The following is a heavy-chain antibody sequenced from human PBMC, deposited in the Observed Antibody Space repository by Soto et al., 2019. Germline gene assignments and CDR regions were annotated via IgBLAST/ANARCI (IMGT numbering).Heavy chain of an antibody. CDR3: ARSVAVPGAHIDY. CDR1: GGSISGSY. Sequence: SETLSLTCSVSGGSISGSYWSWIRQSPGQGLEWLGYVYYTGSTNYSPSRRSRVSISVDTSKNDFPLRLSSVAAADTALYFCARSVAVPGAHIDYWGQGTQVTVSS. D-gene: IGHD6-19*01. V-gene: IGHV4-59*01. J-gene: IGHJ4*02. CDR2: VYYTGST.